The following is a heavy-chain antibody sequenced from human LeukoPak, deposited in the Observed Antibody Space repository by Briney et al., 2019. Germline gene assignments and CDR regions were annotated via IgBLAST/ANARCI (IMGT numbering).Heavy chain of an antibody. CDR2: ISSSGYTI. Sequence: PGGSLRLSCSASGFTFSNYEMNWVRQAPGKGLEWGSYISSSGYTIYYADSVKGRFTISRDNAKNSLYLQMNSLRAEDTAVYYCARDHIAVAGPDAFDIWGQGTLVTVSS. D-gene: IGHD6-19*01. J-gene: IGHJ3*02. CDR1: GFTFSNYE. V-gene: IGHV3-48*03. CDR3: ARDHIAVAGPDAFDI.